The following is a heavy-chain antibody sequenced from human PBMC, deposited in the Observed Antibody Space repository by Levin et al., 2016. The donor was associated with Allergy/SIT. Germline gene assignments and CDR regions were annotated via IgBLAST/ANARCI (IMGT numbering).Heavy chain of an antibody. J-gene: IGHJ4*02. CDR2: ISSSGGST. Sequence: VRQAPGKGLEWVSGISSSGGSTYYADSVKGRFTVSRDNSRSALFLQMNSLRAEDTAVYYCVHSQLRTDDYWGQGILVTVSS. D-gene: IGHD2-15*01. CDR3: VHSQLRTDDY. V-gene: IGHV3-23*01.